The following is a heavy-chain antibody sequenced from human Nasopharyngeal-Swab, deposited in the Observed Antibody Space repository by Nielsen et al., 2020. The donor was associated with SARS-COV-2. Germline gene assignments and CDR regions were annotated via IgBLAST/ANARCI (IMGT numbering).Heavy chain of an antibody. CDR2: ISAYNGNT. V-gene: IGHV1-18*01. CDR1: GYTFTSYG. Sequence: ASVKVSCKASGYTFTSYGISWVRQAPGQGLEWMGWISAYNGNTNYAQKLQGRVTMTTDTSTSTAYMELRSLRSDDTAVHYCARDSVDTAMVRNYYGMDVWGQGTTVTVSS. J-gene: IGHJ6*02. CDR3: ARDSVDTAMVRNYYGMDV. D-gene: IGHD5-18*01.